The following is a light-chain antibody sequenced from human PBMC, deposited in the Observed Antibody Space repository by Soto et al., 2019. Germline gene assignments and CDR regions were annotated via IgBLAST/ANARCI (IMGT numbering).Light chain of an antibody. V-gene: IGKV3-15*01. J-gene: IGKJ3*01. CDR3: QQYYNCPFT. CDR2: VAS. CDR1: QSISSN. Sequence: EIQMTQSPSTLSASLGDRATITCRASQSISSNLAWYQQKPGQAPRLLIYVASTMATGIPARFSGSGSGTEFTLTISSLQPEDFAAYYCQQYYNCPFTFGPGTKVDIK.